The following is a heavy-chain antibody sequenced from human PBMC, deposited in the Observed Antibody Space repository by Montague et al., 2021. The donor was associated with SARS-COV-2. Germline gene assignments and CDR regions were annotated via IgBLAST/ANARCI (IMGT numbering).Heavy chain of an antibody. CDR3: AGHTVFCTSTSCFQGPPLYFYMDV. CDR1: GDSISHSSFY. J-gene: IGHJ6*03. Sequence: SETLSLTCSVSGDSISHSSFYWGWIRQPPGKGLEWIGRIYYSGSSSYNPPLKSRVTISIDTSKNQFSLELSSVTAADTAVYYCAGHTVFCTSTSCFQGPPLYFYMDVWGKGTTVTVSS. V-gene: IGHV4-39*01. CDR2: IYYSGSS. D-gene: IGHD2-2*01.